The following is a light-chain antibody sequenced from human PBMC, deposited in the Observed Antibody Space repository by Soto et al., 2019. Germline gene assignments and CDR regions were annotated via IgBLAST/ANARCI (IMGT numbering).Light chain of an antibody. J-gene: IGLJ2*01. CDR2: DVN. CDR3: TSWTTSGTKI. Sequence: QSALTQPASVSGSPGQSITISCTGTSSDIGAYNFVSWYQQHPGKAPKLMIYDVNIRPSGVSNRFSGSKSGNTASLTISGLQAEDEAYYYCTSWTTSGTKIFGGGTKVTVL. CDR1: SSDIGAYNF. V-gene: IGLV2-14*03.